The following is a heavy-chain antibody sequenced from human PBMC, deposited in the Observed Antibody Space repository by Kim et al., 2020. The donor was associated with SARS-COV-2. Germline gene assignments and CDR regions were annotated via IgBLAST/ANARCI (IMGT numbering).Heavy chain of an antibody. V-gene: IGHV4-4*07. J-gene: IGHJ5*02. D-gene: IGHD2-15*01. CDR3: AREMLHNWFDP. CDR2: T. Sequence: TNCHPSLQSRVIMSIDTSKNKFSLKLSSVAAADTAVYYCAREMLHNWFDPWGQGTLVTVSS.